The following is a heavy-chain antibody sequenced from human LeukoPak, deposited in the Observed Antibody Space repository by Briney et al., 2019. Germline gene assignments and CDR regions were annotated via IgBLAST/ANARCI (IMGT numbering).Heavy chain of an antibody. D-gene: IGHD6-19*01. CDR2: ISSSSNYI. CDR1: GFTFSSYS. V-gene: IGHV3-21*01. J-gene: IGHJ4*02. CDR3: ARASSGWYLPY. Sequence: GGSLRLSCAASGFTFSSYSMNWVRQAPGKGLEWVSSISSSSNYIYYADSVKGRFTISRDNAKNSLYLQMNSLRAEDTAVYYCARASSGWYLPYWGQGTLVTVSS.